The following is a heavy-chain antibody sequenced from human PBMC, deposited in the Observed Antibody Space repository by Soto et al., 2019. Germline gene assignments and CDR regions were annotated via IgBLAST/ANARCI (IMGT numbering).Heavy chain of an antibody. CDR3: ARDQGHFSGSSRRGPLYYFDY. CDR1: GYTFTSYY. J-gene: IGHJ4*02. CDR2: INPSGGST. V-gene: IGHV1-46*01. Sequence: RASVKVSCKASGYTFTSYYMHWVRQAPGQGLEWMGIINPSGGSTSYAQKFQGRVTMTRDTSTSTVYMELSSLRSEDTAVYYCARDQGHFSGSSRRGPLYYFDYWGQGTPVTVSS. D-gene: IGHD3-10*01.